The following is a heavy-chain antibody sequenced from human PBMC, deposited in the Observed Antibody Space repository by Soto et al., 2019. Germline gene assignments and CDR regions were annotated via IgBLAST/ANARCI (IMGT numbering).Heavy chain of an antibody. CDR3: ARVANLILEWLSLVS. CDR1: GSTFSSYA. D-gene: IGHD3-3*01. Sequence: QVQLVQSGAEVKKPGSSVKVSCKASGSTFSSYAISWVRQAPGQGLEWMGGIIPIFGTANYAQKFQGRVTITADESTSTAYMELSSLRSEDTAVYSCARVANLILEWLSLVSWGQGTLVTVSS. J-gene: IGHJ4*02. CDR2: IIPIFGTA. V-gene: IGHV1-69*01.